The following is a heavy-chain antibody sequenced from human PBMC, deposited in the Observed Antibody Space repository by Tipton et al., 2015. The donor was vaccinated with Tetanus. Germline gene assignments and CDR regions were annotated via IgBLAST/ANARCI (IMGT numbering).Heavy chain of an antibody. V-gene: IGHV3-9*01. Sequence: SLRLSCAASGFTFDDYAMHWVRQAPGKGLEWVSGISWNSGSIGYADSVKGRFTISRDNAKNSLYLQMNSLRAEDTALYYCAKGTGSYYSYFDYWGQGTLVTVSS. CDR3: AKGTGSYYSYFDY. CDR2: ISWNSGSI. D-gene: IGHD1-26*01. J-gene: IGHJ4*02. CDR1: GFTFDDYA.